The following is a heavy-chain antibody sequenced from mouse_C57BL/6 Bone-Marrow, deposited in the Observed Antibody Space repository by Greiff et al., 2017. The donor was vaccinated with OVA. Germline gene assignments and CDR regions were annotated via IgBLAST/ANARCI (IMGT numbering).Heavy chain of an antibody. CDR2: IGPGSGSN. CDR1: GYTFTDYY. CDR3: AREREDYGSSLNWDPLYYYAMDY. J-gene: IGHJ4*01. V-gene: IGHV1-77*01. D-gene: IGHD1-1*01. Sequence: QVQLQQSGAELVKPGASVKISCKASGYTFTDYYINWVKQRPGQGLEWIGKIGPGSGSNYYNEKFKGKATLTADKSSSTAYMQLSSLTSEDSAVYFCAREREDYGSSLNWDPLYYYAMDYWGQGTSVTVSS.